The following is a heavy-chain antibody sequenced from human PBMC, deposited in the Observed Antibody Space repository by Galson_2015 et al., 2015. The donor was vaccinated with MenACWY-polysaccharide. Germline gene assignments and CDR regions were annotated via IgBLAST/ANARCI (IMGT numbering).Heavy chain of an antibody. Sequence: SETLSLTCTVSGGSIRSSSDYWGWIRQPPGKGLEWIGSISYSGSTYYNPSLKSRATTSVDTSKNQFSLKLNSVTAADTAVYYCASLAFSRSMSFDYWGQGTLVTVSS. D-gene: IGHD2/OR15-2a*01. V-gene: IGHV4-39*01. CDR3: ASLAFSRSMSFDY. CDR1: GGSIRSSSDY. J-gene: IGHJ4*02. CDR2: ISYSGST.